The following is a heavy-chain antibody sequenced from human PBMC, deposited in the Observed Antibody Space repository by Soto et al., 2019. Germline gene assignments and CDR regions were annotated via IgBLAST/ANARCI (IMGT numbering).Heavy chain of an antibody. V-gene: IGHV3-23*01. CDR2: ISVSGANT. CDR3: AKDLGLGVIAGYPHDC. J-gene: IGHJ4*02. CDR1: GFTFNNYA. Sequence: LRLSCAASGFTFNNYAMSWVRQAPGKGLEWVSTISVSGANTYYADSVKGRFTISRDDSKNTLYLQMNSLGAEDTAVYYCAKDLGLGVIAGYPHDCWGQGTLVTVSS. D-gene: IGHD3-9*01.